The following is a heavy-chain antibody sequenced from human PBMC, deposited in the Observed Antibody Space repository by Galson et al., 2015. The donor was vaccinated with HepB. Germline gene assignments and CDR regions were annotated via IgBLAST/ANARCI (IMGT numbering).Heavy chain of an antibody. J-gene: IGHJ4*02. V-gene: IGHV1-69*06. CDR3: ASDTSLAVAGPYYFDY. Sequence: SVKVSCKASGGTFSSYTISWVRQAPGQGLEWMGGIIPIFGTANYAQKFQGRVTITADKSTSTAYMELSSLRSEDTAVYYCASDTSLAVAGPYYFDYWGQGTLVTVSS. CDR1: GGTFSSYT. CDR2: IIPIFGTA. D-gene: IGHD6-19*01.